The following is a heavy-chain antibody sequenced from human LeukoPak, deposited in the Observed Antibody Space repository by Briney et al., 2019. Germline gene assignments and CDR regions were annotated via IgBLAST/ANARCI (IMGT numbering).Heavy chain of an antibody. D-gene: IGHD3-3*01. CDR2: ISGDGDST. CDR3: AKGTPPYYDFWSTYYYYMDV. J-gene: IGHJ6*03. CDR1: GFTFDDYA. Sequence: GGSLGLSCAASGFTFDDYAMHWVRQAPGKGLEWVSFISGDGDSTYYADSVKGRFTISRDNSKNSLYLQMNSLRTEDTALYYCAKGTPPYYDFWSTYYYYMDVWGKGTTVTVSS. V-gene: IGHV3-43*02.